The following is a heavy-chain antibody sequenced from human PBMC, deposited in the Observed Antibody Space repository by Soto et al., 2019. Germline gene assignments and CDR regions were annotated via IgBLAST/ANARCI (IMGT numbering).Heavy chain of an antibody. D-gene: IGHD3-10*01. CDR2: IYYSGST. Sequence: SETLSLTCTVSGGSISSSSYYWGWIRQPPGKGLEWIGSIYYSGSTYYNPSLKSRVTISVDTSKNQFSLKLSSVTAADTAVYYCARPFYYYGSGSYYKFRGWFDPWGQGTLVTVSS. J-gene: IGHJ5*02. V-gene: IGHV4-39*01. CDR3: ARPFYYYGSGSYYKFRGWFDP. CDR1: GGSISSSSYY.